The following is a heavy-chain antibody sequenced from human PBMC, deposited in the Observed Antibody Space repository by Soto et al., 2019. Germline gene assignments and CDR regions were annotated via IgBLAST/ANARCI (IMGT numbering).Heavy chain of an antibody. Sequence: EVQLLESGGGLVQPGGSLRLSCAASGFTFSSYAMSWVRQAPGKGLEWVSAISGSGGSTYYTDSVKGRFTISRDNSKNTLYLQMNSLRAEDTAVYYCAKDGSSGSYFDYWGQGTLVTVSS. CDR1: GFTFSSYA. CDR3: AKDGSSGSYFDY. CDR2: ISGSGGST. D-gene: IGHD1-26*01. V-gene: IGHV3-23*01. J-gene: IGHJ4*02.